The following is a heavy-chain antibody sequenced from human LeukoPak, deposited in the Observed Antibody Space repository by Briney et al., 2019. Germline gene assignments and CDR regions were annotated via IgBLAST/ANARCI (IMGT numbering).Heavy chain of an antibody. CDR1: GYTFTDYY. J-gene: IGHJ3*02. V-gene: IGHV1-2*02. CDR2: INPKSGGT. Sequence: RASVKVSCKASGYTFTDYYMHWVRQAPGQGLEWMGWINPKSGGTNYAQKLQGRVTMTTDTSTSTAYMELRSLRSDDTAVYYCAHSTYYDFWSGWTDAFDIWGQGTMVTVSS. CDR3: AHSTYYDFWSGWTDAFDI. D-gene: IGHD3-3*01.